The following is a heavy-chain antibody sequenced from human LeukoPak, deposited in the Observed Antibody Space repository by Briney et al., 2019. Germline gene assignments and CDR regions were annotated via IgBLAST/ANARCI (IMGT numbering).Heavy chain of an antibody. D-gene: IGHD2-15*01. V-gene: IGHV3-7*01. CDR1: GFTFRTYW. Sequence: GGSLRLSCAASGFTFRTYWMTWVRQAPGKGLEWVANIKQDGSQKYYVDSVKGRFTISRDNAKNSLYLQMDSLRAEDTAVYYCARDTGCAGGTCFSFYDYWGQGTLVTVSS. CDR3: ARDTGCAGGTCFSFYDY. CDR2: IKQDGSQK. J-gene: IGHJ4*02.